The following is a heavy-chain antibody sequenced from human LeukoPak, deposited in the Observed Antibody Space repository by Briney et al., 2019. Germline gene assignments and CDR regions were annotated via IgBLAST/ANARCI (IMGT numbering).Heavy chain of an antibody. CDR3: ARAGGLIYYDSRFGYFDY. V-gene: IGHV3-33*08. CDR2: IWYDGSNK. Sequence: GGSLRLSCAASGFTFSTYAMSWVRQAPGKGLEWVAVIWYDGSNKYYADSVKGRFTVSRDNSKNTLYLQMNSLRAEDTAVYYCARAGGLIYYDSRFGYFDYWGQGTLVTVSS. D-gene: IGHD3-22*01. CDR1: GFTFSTYA. J-gene: IGHJ4*02.